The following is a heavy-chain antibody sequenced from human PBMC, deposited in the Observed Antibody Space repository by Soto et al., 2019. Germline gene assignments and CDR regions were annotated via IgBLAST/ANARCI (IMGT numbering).Heavy chain of an antibody. CDR3: ASNVIAPPDHFRP. J-gene: IGHJ5*02. V-gene: IGHV4-61*08. CDR2: VYYSGTT. Sequence: QVQLQESGPGLVKPLETLSLTCTVSGGSIDSGDYYWSWIRQPPGKGLEWIGYVYYSGTTNYNPFLKSRVPLSLDKSKNQFSLKINFFPASDTAVYFFASNVIAPPDHFRPRGQGTLVTVSS. D-gene: IGHD2-21*01. CDR1: GGSIDSGDYY.